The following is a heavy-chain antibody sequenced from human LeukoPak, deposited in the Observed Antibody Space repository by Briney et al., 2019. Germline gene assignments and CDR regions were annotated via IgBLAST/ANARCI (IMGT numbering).Heavy chain of an antibody. Sequence: PSETLSLTCTVSGGSISSYYWSWIRQPPGKGLEWIGYIYYSGSTNYNPSLKSRVTISVDTSKNQFSLKLSSVTAADTAVYYCARNRGYSYGISDYWGQGTLVTVSS. J-gene: IGHJ4*02. D-gene: IGHD5-18*01. CDR3: ARNRGYSYGISDY. CDR2: IYYSGST. CDR1: GGSISSYY. V-gene: IGHV4-59*12.